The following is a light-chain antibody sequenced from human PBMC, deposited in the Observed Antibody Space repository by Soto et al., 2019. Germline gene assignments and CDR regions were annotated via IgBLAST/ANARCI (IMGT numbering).Light chain of an antibody. V-gene: IGLV2-14*01. J-gene: IGLJ1*01. Sequence: QSVLTQPASVSGSPGQSITISCTGTSSDVGGYNYVSWYQQHPGKAPKLMIYDVSNRPSGVSNRFSGSKSGNTASLTISGLQAGDEADYYCSSYTSSSILGYVFGTGTKVTV. CDR3: SSYTSSSILGYV. CDR1: SSDVGGYNY. CDR2: DVS.